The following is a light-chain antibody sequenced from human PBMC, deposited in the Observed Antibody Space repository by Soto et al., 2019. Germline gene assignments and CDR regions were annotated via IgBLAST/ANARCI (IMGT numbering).Light chain of an antibody. CDR2: DST. Sequence: GLTQSPATLSLSTGERATLSCRASQSIHTSLAWYQQKSGKPPRLVIYDSTLRANGVPDRFGGSRSGTEFTLTINSLEPEDFAVYYCQQRNVWPPITFGQGTRLEI. CDR3: QQRNVWPPIT. J-gene: IGKJ5*01. V-gene: IGKV3-11*01. CDR1: QSIHTS.